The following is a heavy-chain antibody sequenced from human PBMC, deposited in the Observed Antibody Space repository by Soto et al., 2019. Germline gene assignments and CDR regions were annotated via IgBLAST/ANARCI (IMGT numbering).Heavy chain of an antibody. D-gene: IGHD3-16*01. CDR2: INHSGST. Sequence: PSETLSLTCAVYGGSFSGYDWTWIRQPPGTGLEWIGEINHSGSTNYNPSLKSRVTISVDTSKNQFSLRLSSVTAADTTVYYCARSRGGYFDYWGQGTLVTVSS. J-gene: IGHJ4*02. V-gene: IGHV4-34*01. CDR3: ARSRGGYFDY. CDR1: GGSFSGYD.